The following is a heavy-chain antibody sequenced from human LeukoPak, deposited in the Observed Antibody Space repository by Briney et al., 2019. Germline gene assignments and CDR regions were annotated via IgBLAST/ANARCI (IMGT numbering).Heavy chain of an antibody. CDR2: INHSGST. CDR3: ARHTYYYGSGSYYPLNWFDP. J-gene: IGHJ5*02. D-gene: IGHD3-10*01. V-gene: IGHV4-34*01. CDR1: GGSITNYY. Sequence: PSETLSLTCTVSGGSITNYYWSWIRQPPGKGLEWIGEINHSGSTNYNPSLKSRVTISVDTSKNQFSLKLSSVTAADTAVYYCARHTYYYGSGSYYPLNWFDPWGQGTLVTVSS.